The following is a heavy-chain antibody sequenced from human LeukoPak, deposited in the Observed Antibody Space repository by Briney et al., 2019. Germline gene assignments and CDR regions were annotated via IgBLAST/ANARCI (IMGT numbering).Heavy chain of an antibody. J-gene: IGHJ4*02. CDR2: ISYDGSNK. D-gene: IGHD3-10*01. CDR1: GFTFSSYG. V-gene: IGHV3-30*18. CDR3: AKESLVRGVDY. Sequence: PGGSLRLSCAASGFTFSSYGMHWVRQAPGKGLEWVAVISYDGSNKYYADSVKGRFTISRDNSKNTLYLQINSLRAEDTAVYYCAKESLVRGVDYWGQGTLVTVSS.